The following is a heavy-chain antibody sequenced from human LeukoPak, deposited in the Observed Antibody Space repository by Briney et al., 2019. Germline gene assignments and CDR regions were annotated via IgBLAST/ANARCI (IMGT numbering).Heavy chain of an antibody. CDR3: AKDISGPFDY. J-gene: IGHJ4*02. D-gene: IGHD6-25*01. V-gene: IGHV3-9*01. CDR2: ISWNSGSI. CDR1: GFTFDDYA. Sequence: PGGSLRLSCAASGFTFDDYAMHWVRQAPGKGLEWVSGISWNSGSIGYADSVKGRFTISRDNAKNSLHLQMNSLRAEDTALYYCAKDISGPFDYWGQGTLVTVSS.